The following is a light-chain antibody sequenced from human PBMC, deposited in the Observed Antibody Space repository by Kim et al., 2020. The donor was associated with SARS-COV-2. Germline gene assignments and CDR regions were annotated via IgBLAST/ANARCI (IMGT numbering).Light chain of an antibody. V-gene: IGLV1-44*01. CDR2: SNN. Sequence: GQSGTIPCSGGITNIGSRPVNWYQQFPGMAPKLLIYSNNQRSSGVPDRFSASTSGTSASLAISGLHSEDEADYYCVAWDDSLNGPVFGGGTQLTVL. J-gene: IGLJ3*02. CDR3: VAWDDSLNGPV. CDR1: ITNIGSRP.